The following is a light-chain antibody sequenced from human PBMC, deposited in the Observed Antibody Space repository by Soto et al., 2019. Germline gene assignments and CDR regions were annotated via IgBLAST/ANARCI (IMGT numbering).Light chain of an antibody. V-gene: IGKV4-1*01. CDR1: QSFSPNSNNKKY. CDR3: QQYYSTPPT. J-gene: IGKJ4*01. Sequence: DIVLTQSPDFLAVSLGERATINCKASQSFSPNSNNKKYLAWYQQKPGQPPKLLLYWASTRESGVPDRFSGSGSGTDFILTISSLQAEDVAVYYCQQYYSTPPTFGGGTKVDI. CDR2: WAS.